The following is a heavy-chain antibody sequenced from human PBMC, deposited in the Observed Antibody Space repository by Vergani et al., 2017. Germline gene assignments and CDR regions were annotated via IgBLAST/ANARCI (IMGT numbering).Heavy chain of an antibody. J-gene: IGHJ6*02. CDR2: IYYSGST. CDR1: GGSISSSSHF. Sequence: QLQLHKSGPGLVKPSETLSLTCTLSGGSISSSSHFWGWPRQTPGKGLEWIGSIYYSGSTYHNPSLKSRVSISVDTSKNQFSLKLSSVTAADSAFYYCARHVSGHYDSSYYGLDVWGQGTTVTVSS. V-gene: IGHV4-39*01. CDR3: ARHVSGHYDSSYYGLDV. D-gene: IGHD3-16*01.